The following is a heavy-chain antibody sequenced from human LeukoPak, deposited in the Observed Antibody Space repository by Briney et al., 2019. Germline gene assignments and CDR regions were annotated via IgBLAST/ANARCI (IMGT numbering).Heavy chain of an antibody. Sequence: SETLSLTCTVSGGSVSSGSDYWSWIRQPPGNGLEWIGYIYYSGSTNYNPSLKSRVTISVDTSKNQFSLKLSSVTAADTAVYYCARGGPYKVETAVVFDYWGQGTLVTVSS. V-gene: IGHV4-61*01. CDR3: ARGGPYKVETAVVFDY. CDR2: IYYSGST. CDR1: GGSVSSGSDY. D-gene: IGHD5-18*01. J-gene: IGHJ4*02.